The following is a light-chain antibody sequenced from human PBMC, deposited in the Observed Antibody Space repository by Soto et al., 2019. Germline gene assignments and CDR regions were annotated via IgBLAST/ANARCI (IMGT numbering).Light chain of an antibody. J-gene: IGKJ2*01. V-gene: IGKV3-15*01. CDR1: QSVASN. CDR2: GAS. CDR3: QQYHNWPPQYT. Sequence: EIVMTQSPASLSVSPGDGATLSCRASQSVASNVAWYQQKPAQGPRLLIHGASTRAVGVPASFSGSGSGTDFTLTISSLQSEDFAVSYCQQYHNWPPQYTFGQGTKLQIK.